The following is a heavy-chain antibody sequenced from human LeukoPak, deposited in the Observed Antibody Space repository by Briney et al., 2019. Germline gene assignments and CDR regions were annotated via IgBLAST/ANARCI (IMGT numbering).Heavy chain of an antibody. Sequence: GGSLRLSCAASGFSLSSYTIHWVRQLPGKGLEWVSSISSSSTYIYYADSVKGRFTISRDNSKNTLYLQMNSLRAEDTAVYYCASATIFGVVLYYWGQGTLVTVSS. V-gene: IGHV3-21*01. CDR3: ASATIFGVVLYY. D-gene: IGHD3-3*01. CDR1: GFSLSSYT. J-gene: IGHJ4*02. CDR2: ISSSSTYI.